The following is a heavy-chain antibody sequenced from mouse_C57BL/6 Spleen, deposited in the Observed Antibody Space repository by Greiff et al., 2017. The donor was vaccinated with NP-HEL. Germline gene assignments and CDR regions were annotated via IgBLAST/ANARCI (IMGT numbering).Heavy chain of an antibody. D-gene: IGHD1-1*01. CDR1: GYTFTSYW. J-gene: IGHJ1*03. CDR2: IHPNSGST. V-gene: IGHV1-64*01. CDR3: ARTEIYYGSSHWYFDV. Sequence: VQLQQPGAELVKPGASVKLSCKASGYTFTSYWMHWVKQRPGQGLEWIGMIHPNSGSTNYNEKFKSKATLTVDKSSSTAYMQLSSLTSEDSAVYYCARTEIYYGSSHWYFDVWGTGTTVTVSS.